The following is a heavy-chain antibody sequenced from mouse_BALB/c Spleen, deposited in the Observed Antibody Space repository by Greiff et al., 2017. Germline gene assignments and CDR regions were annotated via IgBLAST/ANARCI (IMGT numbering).Heavy chain of an antibody. CDR3: ARDRGYRYDNYAMDY. D-gene: IGHD2-14*01. V-gene: IGHV2-9*02. CDR2: IWAGGST. Sequence: VKLMESGPGLVAPSQSLSITCTVSGFSLTSYGVHWVRQPPGKGLEWLGVIWAGGSTNYNSALMSRLSISKDNSKSQVFLKMNSLQTDDTAMYYCARDRGYRYDNYAMDYWGQGTSVTVSS. J-gene: IGHJ4*01. CDR1: GFSLTSYG.